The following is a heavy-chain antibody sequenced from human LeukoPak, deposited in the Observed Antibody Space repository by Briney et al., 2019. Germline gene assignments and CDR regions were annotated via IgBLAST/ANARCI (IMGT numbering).Heavy chain of an antibody. CDR1: GFTFSSYA. CDR3: ARSYYYDSSHTADY. CDR2: ISSNGGST. D-gene: IGHD3-22*01. V-gene: IGHV3-64*01. J-gene: IGHJ4*02. Sequence: GGSLRLSCAASGFTFSSYAMHWVRQAPGKGLEYVSAISSNGGSTYYANSVKGRFTISRDNSKNTLYLQMNSLRAEDTAVYYCARSYYYDSSHTADYWGQGTLVTVSS.